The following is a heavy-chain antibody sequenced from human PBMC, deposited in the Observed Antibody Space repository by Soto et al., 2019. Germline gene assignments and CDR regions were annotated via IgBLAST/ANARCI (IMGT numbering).Heavy chain of an antibody. V-gene: IGHV1-69*02. Sequence: QVQLVQSGAEVKKPGSSVKVSCKASGGTFSSYTISWVRQAPGQGLEWMGRIIPILGIANYAQKFQGRVTITADKYTSTAYMELSSLRSEDTAVYYCARSPRYNWFDPWGQGTLVTVSS. CDR3: ARSPRYNWFDP. CDR1: GGTFSSYT. J-gene: IGHJ5*02. CDR2: IIPILGIA.